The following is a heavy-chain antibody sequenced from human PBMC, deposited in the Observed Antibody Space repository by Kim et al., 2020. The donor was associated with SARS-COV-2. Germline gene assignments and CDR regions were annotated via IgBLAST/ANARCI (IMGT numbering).Heavy chain of an antibody. Sequence: ASVKVSCKASGYTFTSYDINWVRQATGQGLEWMGWMNPNSGNTGYAQKFQGRVTMTRNTSISTAYMELSSLRSEDTAVYYCARARGVAAGDYYYYYGMDVWGQGTTVTVSS. V-gene: IGHV1-8*01. CDR2: MNPNSGNT. CDR3: ARARGVAAGDYYYYYGMDV. J-gene: IGHJ6*02. D-gene: IGHD6-13*01. CDR1: GYTFTSYD.